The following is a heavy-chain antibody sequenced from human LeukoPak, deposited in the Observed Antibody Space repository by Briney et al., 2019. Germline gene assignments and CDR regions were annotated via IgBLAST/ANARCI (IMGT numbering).Heavy chain of an antibody. CDR2: IIPILGIA. CDR3: ARDRGYCSGGSCYSSGNYYYYMDV. V-gene: IGHV1-69*04. Sequence: SVKVSCKASGGTFSSYTISWVRRAPGQGLEWMGRIIPILGIANYAQKFQGRVTITADKSTSTAYMELSSLRSEDTAVYYCARDRGYCSGGSCYSSGNYYYYMDVWGKGTTVTVSS. J-gene: IGHJ6*03. CDR1: GGTFSSYT. D-gene: IGHD2-15*01.